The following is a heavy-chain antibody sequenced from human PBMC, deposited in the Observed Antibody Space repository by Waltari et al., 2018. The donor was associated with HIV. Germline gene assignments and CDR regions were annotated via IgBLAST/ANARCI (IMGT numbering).Heavy chain of an antibody. Sequence: EVQLVEFGGGLIQPGGSLRLPCAASGFRVRRNYMTRVRQAPGKGLEWVSVIYSGGSTYYADSVKGRFTISRDNSKNTLYLQMNSLRAEDTAVYYCARGFGCGGDCYYFDYWGQGTLVTVSS. CDR1: GFRVRRNY. CDR2: IYSGGST. J-gene: IGHJ4*02. V-gene: IGHV3-53*01. D-gene: IGHD2-21*02. CDR3: ARGFGCGGDCYYFDY.